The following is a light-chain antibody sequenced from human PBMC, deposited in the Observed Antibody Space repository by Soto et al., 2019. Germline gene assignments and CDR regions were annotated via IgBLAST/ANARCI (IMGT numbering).Light chain of an antibody. J-gene: IGLJ2*01. V-gene: IGLV2-14*01. CDR3: TSYTGTHTVV. Sequence: QSALTQPASVSGSPGQSITISCTGSSSDVGGYDYVSWYQQHPGKAPKLMIYEVTNRPSGVSNRFSASKSGSTASLTISGLQTEDEADYYCTSYTGTHTVVFGGGTKLTVL. CDR2: EVT. CDR1: SSDVGGYDY.